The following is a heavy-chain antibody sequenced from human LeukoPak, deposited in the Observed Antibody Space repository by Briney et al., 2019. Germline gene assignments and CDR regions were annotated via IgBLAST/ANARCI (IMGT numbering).Heavy chain of an antibody. V-gene: IGHV4-59*01. CDR1: GGSISSYY. CDR3: ARDGYSGSKTAFDI. Sequence: SETLSLTCTVSGGSISSYYWSWIRQPPGKGLEWIGYIYYSGSTNYNPSLKSRVTISVNTSKNQFSLKLISLTAADTAVYYCARDGYSGSKTAFDIWGQGTMVTVSS. D-gene: IGHD1-26*01. J-gene: IGHJ3*02. CDR2: IYYSGST.